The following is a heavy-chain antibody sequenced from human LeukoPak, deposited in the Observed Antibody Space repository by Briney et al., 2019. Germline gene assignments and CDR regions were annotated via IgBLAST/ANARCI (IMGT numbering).Heavy chain of an antibody. CDR2: IDAPGRST. V-gene: IGHV3-64*01. J-gene: IGHJ4*02. CDR1: GFYFSTSV. CDR3: ARANYFDD. Sequence: GGSLRLSCVASGFYFSTSVMHWVRQGPGKRLEYVAGIDAPGRSTHFAKSLEDRVTISRDNSKNTLYLQMGSLRAEDTAVYYCARANYFDDWGQGTLITVSS.